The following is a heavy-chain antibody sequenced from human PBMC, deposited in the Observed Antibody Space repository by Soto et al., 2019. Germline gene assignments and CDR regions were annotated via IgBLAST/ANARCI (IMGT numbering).Heavy chain of an antibody. CDR1: GFTFSSYG. J-gene: IGHJ4*02. CDR2: IWYDGSNK. Sequence: PGGSLRLSCAASGFTFSSYGMHWVRQAPGKGVEWVAVIWYDGSNKYYADSAKGRFTISRDNSKNTLYLQMNSLRAEDTAVYYCARDCSDSSGYYFFGPVDYWGQGTLVTVSS. D-gene: IGHD3-22*01. V-gene: IGHV3-33*01. CDR3: ARDCSDSSGYYFFGPVDY.